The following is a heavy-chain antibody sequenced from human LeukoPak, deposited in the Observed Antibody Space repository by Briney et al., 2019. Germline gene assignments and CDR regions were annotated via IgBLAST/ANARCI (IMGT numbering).Heavy chain of an antibody. V-gene: IGHV3-21*06. D-gene: IGHD6-13*01. CDR3: ASCSSWYYYYYMDV. Sequence: GGSLRLSCAASGFTFSSYSMNWVRQAPGKGLEWVSSISSSSSYIYYADSVKGRFTISRDNAKNSLYLQLNSLRDEDTAVYYCASCSSWYYYYYMDVWGKGTTVTVSS. CDR2: ISSSSSYI. J-gene: IGHJ6*03. CDR1: GFTFSSYS.